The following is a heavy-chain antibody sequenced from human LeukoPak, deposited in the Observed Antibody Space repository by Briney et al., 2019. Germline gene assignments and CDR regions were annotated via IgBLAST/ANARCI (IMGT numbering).Heavy chain of an antibody. CDR3: ARDYCSSTSCLFDY. CDR2: INPNSGDT. Sequence: ASVKVSCTASGYTFTVYHMHWVRQAPGQGLEWMGRINPNSGDTNYAQKFQGRVAMTRDTSISTAFMELTRLRSDDTAVYYCARDYCSSTSCLFDYWGQGTLVTVSS. D-gene: IGHD2-2*01. CDR1: GYTFTVYH. V-gene: IGHV1-2*06. J-gene: IGHJ4*02.